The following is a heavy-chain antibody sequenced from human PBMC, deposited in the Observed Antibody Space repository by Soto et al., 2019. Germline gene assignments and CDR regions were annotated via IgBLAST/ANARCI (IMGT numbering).Heavy chain of an antibody. V-gene: IGHV5-51*01. Sequence: PGETLKISFKGSGYSFTSYWIGWVRQMPGKGQDWMGINDPADSDTSDSPSCPGKDTISVDKYTSTAYLQSRSLNAADTPMYYCSRDDKGGMDVWGQGXTVTVYS. CDR2: NDPADSDT. CDR3: SRDDKGGMDV. CDR1: GYSFTSYW. J-gene: IGHJ6*02.